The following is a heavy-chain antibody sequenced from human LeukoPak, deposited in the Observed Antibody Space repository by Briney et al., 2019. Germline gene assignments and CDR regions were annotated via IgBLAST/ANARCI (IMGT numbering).Heavy chain of an antibody. CDR1: GGSIGSYY. J-gene: IGHJ5*02. D-gene: IGHD3-10*01. CDR3: ARGRSGGDWFDP. V-gene: IGHV4-59*01. CDR2: IHDSGST. Sequence: SETLSLTCAVSGGSIGSYYWSWLRQPPGKGLEWIGYIHDSGSTKYNPSLKSRVTMSVDTSRNHLSLKLTSVTAADTAVYYCARGRSGGDWFDPWGQEPWSPSPQ.